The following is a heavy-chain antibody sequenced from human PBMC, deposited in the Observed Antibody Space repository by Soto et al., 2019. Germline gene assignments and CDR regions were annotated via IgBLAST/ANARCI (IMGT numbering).Heavy chain of an antibody. CDR2: INSDGSST. J-gene: IGHJ5*02. Sequence: LRLSCAASGFTFSSYWMHWVRQAPGKGLVWVSRINSDGSSTIYADSVKGRFTISRDNAKNRLYLQMNSLRAEDTAVYYCARGAFWYSSGWDWFDPWGQGTLVTVSS. CDR3: ARGAFWYSSGWDWFDP. V-gene: IGHV3-74*01. CDR1: GFTFSSYW. D-gene: IGHD6-19*01.